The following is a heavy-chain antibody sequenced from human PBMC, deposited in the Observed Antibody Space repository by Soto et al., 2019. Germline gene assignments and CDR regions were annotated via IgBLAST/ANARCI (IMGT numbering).Heavy chain of an antibody. CDR3: YTEHTLFMAH. J-gene: IGHJ4*02. CDR1: GFTFSNAG. Sequence: EAQLVESGGGLVTPGESLRLSCVASGFTFSNAGMSWVRQVPGKGLEWIGRITSKSAGATTAYAAPMTGRFTVSRDDLKNTLYLQVNSLKTEDTGIYYCYTEHTLFMAHWGQGTLVTVSS. CDR2: ITSKSAGATT. V-gene: IGHV3-15*01.